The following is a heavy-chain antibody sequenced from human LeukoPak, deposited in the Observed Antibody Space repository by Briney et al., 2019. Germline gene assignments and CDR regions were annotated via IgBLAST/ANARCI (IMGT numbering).Heavy chain of an antibody. CDR1: GFTFSSYA. J-gene: IGHJ4*02. CDR2: ISGSGGST. CDR3: AKACVPRSAIAAADT. D-gene: IGHD6-13*01. V-gene: IGHV3-23*01. Sequence: QPGGSLRLSCAASGFTFSSYAMSWVRQAPGKGLEWVSAISGSGGSTYYADSVKGRFTISRDNSKNTLYLQMNSLRADDTAVYFCAKACVPRSAIAAADTWGQGTLVTVSS.